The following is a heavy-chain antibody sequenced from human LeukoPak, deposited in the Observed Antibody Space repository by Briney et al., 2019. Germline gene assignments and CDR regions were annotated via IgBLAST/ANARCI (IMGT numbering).Heavy chain of an antibody. CDR2: ISSNGGST. Sequence: TGGSLRLSCSASGFTFSSYAMHWLRQAPGKGLEYVSAISSNGGSTYYADSVKGRFTISRDNSKNTLYLQMSSLRAEDTAVYYCVKTSPIAVAGTEYFDYWGQGTLVTVSS. J-gene: IGHJ4*02. D-gene: IGHD6-19*01. CDR3: VKTSPIAVAGTEYFDY. CDR1: GFTFSSYA. V-gene: IGHV3-64D*06.